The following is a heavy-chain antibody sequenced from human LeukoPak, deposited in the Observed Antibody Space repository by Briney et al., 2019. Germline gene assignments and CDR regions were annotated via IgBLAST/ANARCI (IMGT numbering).Heavy chain of an antibody. V-gene: IGHV4-38-2*02. CDR1: GYSISSGYY. J-gene: IGHJ6*03. Sequence: PSETLSLTCTVSGYSISSGYYWGWIRQSPGKGLEWIGSIYHSGSTYYNPSLKSRVTISVDTSKNQFSLKLTSVTAADTAVYYCARDQPYTDVWGKGTTVTVSS. CDR2: IYHSGST. CDR3: ARDQPYTDV.